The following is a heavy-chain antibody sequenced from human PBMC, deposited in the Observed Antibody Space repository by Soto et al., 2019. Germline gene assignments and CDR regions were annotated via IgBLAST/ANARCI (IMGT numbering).Heavy chain of an antibody. D-gene: IGHD3-10*01. V-gene: IGHV3-7*02. CDR2: INQDGSEK. J-gene: IGHJ4*02. CDR3: ATRPPAERYYGVIDY. CDR1: GFSFSTFW. Sequence: PGGSLRLACVTSGFSFSTFWLNWVRQAPGRGLEWVANINQDGSEKYYVDSVKGRFSISRDNTKNSLYLQMNNLRAEDTAVYYCATRPPAERYYGVIDYWGQGTLVTVSS.